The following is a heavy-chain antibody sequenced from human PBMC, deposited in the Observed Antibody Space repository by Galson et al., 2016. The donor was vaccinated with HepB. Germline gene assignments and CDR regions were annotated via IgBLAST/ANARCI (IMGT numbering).Heavy chain of an antibody. J-gene: IGHJ3*02. CDR1: GFTFDDYA. Sequence: SLRLSCAASGFTFDDYAMHWVRQAPGKGLEWVSGINWNSATIGYADSVKGRFTISRDNAENSLYLQMNSLRPEDTALYYCAKDLTPASCSSSNCYLGVIDIWGQGTAVTVAS. CDR3: AKDLTPASCSSSNCYLGVIDI. V-gene: IGHV3-9*01. D-gene: IGHD2-2*01. CDR2: INWNSATI.